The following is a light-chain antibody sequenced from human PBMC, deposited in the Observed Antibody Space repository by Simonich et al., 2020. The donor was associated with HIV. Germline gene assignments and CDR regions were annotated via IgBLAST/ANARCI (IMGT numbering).Light chain of an antibody. CDR1: SSNIGSNT. J-gene: IGLJ3*02. Sequence: QSVLTQPPSASGTPGQRVTISCSGSSSNIGSNTVDWYQQLPGTAPKLLIYRKSQRPSGVPDRFSGSKSGTSASLAISGLRSDDEAHYYCQSYDSSLTLGVFGGGTKLTVL. CDR2: RKS. V-gene: IGLV1-47*01. CDR3: QSYDSSLTLGV.